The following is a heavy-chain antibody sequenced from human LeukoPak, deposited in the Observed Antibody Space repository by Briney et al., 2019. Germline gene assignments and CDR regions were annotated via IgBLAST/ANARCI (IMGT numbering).Heavy chain of an antibody. CDR1: GGTFSSYP. CDR2: VIPIFGTA. D-gene: IGHD3-9*01. Sequence: GSSVKVSCKASGGTFSSYPISWVRQAPGQGLEWMGGVIPIFGTANYAQKFQGRVTITADESTSTAYMELSSLRSEDTAVYYCARSKALRRDDIYYWGKGTLVTVSS. J-gene: IGHJ4*02. CDR3: ARSKALRRDDIYY. V-gene: IGHV1-69*01.